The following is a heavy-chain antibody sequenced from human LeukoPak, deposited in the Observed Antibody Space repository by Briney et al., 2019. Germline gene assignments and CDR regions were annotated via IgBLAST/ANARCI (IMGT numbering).Heavy chain of an antibody. V-gene: IGHV4-39*07. Sequence: SETLSLTCTVSGGSISSSSYYWGWIRQPPGKGLEWIGSIYYSGSTYYNPSLKSRVTISVDTSKNQFSLKLSSVTAADTAVYYCARIGYYYYYMDVWGKGTTVTVSS. CDR2: IYYSGST. CDR3: ARIGYYYYYMDV. CDR1: GGSISSSSYY. D-gene: IGHD2-21*01. J-gene: IGHJ6*03.